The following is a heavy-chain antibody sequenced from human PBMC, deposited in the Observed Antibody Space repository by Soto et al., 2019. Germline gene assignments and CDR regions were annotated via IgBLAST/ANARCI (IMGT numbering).Heavy chain of an antibody. Sequence: QVQLLQSGVEVKKPGASVKVSCMASGYTFATYGIGWVRQAPGQGLEWMGWITPSNGDTNYAQKLQGRVTMTTDTSTSTAYMEVRSLRSDDTAVYYCARLAPCNSEICYSRPLDYWGQGTLVTVSS. J-gene: IGHJ4*02. CDR2: ITPSNGDT. V-gene: IGHV1-18*01. D-gene: IGHD2-15*01. CDR1: GYTFATYG. CDR3: ARLAPCNSEICYSRPLDY.